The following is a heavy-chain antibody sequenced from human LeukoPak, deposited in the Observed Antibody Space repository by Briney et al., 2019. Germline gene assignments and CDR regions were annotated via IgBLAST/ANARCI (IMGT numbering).Heavy chain of an antibody. CDR1: GYTFTGYY. D-gene: IGHD2-2*01. V-gene: IGHV1-2*02. CDR2: INPNSGGT. J-gene: IGHJ5*02. Sequence: ASVKVSCKASGYTFTGYYMHWVRQAPGQGLEWMGWINPNSGGTNYAQKLQGRVTMTTDTSTSTAYMELRSLRSDDTAVYYCARNGGNIVVVPAAADRSWFDPWGQGTLVTVSS. CDR3: ARNGGNIVVVPAAADRSWFDP.